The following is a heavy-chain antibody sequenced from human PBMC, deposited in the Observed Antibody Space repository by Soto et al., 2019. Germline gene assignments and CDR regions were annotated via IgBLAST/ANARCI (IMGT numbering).Heavy chain of an antibody. CDR2: SSNSGTYT. D-gene: IGHD3-10*02. V-gene: IGHV3-11*06. CDR3: ARSGDNYNVLEY. J-gene: IGHJ4*02. CDR1: GFKVSDYY. Sequence: GGSLRLSCAASGFKVSDYYMSWIRQAPGKGLEWLSYSSNSGTYTRYADSVKGRFSISRDNAKNSLFLQINSLRGEDSATYYCARSGDNYNVLEYWGQGTQV.